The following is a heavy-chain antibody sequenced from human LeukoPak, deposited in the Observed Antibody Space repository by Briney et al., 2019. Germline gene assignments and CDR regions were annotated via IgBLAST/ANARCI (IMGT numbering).Heavy chain of an antibody. CDR2: INPSGGST. CDR3: ARDEGSSGWYDY. CDR1: GYTFTSYY. Sequence: ASVKVSCKASGYTFTSYYMHWVRQAPGQGLEWMGIINPSGGSTSYAQKFQGRRTTTMDTYTSTVYMKLRSLRSGDTAVYYCARDEGSSGWYDYWGQGTLVTVSS. D-gene: IGHD6-19*01. J-gene: IGHJ4*02. V-gene: IGHV1-46*01.